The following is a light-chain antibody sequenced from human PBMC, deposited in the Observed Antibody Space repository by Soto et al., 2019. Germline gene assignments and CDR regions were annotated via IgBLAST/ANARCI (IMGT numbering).Light chain of an antibody. J-gene: IGKJ2*01. CDR1: QSISTY. CDR3: QQSYSTPYT. CDR2: AAS. V-gene: IGKV1-39*01. Sequence: DLQMTQSPSSLSASVGDIVTITCRASQSISTYLNWYQQKPGKAPKVLIYAASSLQSGVPSRFSGSGSGTDFTLTIGSLQAEDFATYYCQQSYSTPYTFGQGTKLEIK.